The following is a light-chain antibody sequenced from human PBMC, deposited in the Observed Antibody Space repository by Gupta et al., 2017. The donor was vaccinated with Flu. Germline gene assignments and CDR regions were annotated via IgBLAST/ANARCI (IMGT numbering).Light chain of an antibody. Sequence: ERATRSCRASQSVCSTYLAWYQQKPGQAPRLLIYGASSSATGIPDRFSGSGSGTDFTLTISRLEPEDFALYYCQQYGSSPLTFGQGTRLEIK. CDR3: QQYGSSPLT. J-gene: IGKJ5*01. CDR1: QSVCSTY. V-gene: IGKV3-20*01. CDR2: GAS.